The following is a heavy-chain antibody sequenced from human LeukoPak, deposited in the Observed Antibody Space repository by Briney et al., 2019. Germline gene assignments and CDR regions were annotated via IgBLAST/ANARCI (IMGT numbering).Heavy chain of an antibody. CDR1: GYTFTGYY. Sequence: GASVKVSCKASGYTFTGYYMHWVRQAPGQGLEWMGWINPNSGGTNYAQKFQGRVTMTRDTSISTAYMELSRLRSDDTAVYYCARAGGSGWYEPPDYWGQGTLVTVSS. V-gene: IGHV1-2*02. CDR2: INPNSGGT. CDR3: ARAGGSGWYEPPDY. J-gene: IGHJ4*02. D-gene: IGHD6-19*01.